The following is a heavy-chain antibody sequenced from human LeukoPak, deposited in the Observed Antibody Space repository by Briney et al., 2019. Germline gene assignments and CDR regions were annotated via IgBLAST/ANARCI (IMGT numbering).Heavy chain of an antibody. CDR1: GYTFTDYH. CDR2: INPSGGST. CDR3: ARDPRASYESSDYYYPGDY. D-gene: IGHD3-22*01. Sequence: ASVKVSCKASGYTFTDYHIHWVRQAPGQGLEWMAIINPSGGSTRYARKFQGRVTMTRDTSTSTVYMELSSLRSEDTAVYYCARDPRASYESSDYYYPGDYWGQGTLVTVSS. V-gene: IGHV1-46*01. J-gene: IGHJ4*02.